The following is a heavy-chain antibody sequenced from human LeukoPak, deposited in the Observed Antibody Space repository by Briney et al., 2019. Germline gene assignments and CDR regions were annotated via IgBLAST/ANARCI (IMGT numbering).Heavy chain of an antibody. CDR3: ARSRGVAAAGNGYFQH. CDR2: INHSGST. V-gene: IGHV4-34*01. D-gene: IGHD6-13*01. Sequence: SETLSPTCAVYGWSFSGYYWSWIRQPPGKGLEWIGEINHSGSTNYNPYLKGRVTISVDTSKNQFSLKLSSVTAADTAVYYCARSRGVAAAGNGYFQHWGQGTLVTVSS. CDR1: GWSFSGYY. J-gene: IGHJ1*01.